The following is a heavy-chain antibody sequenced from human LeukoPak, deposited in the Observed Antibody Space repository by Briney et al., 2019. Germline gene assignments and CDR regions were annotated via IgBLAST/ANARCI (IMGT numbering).Heavy chain of an antibody. V-gene: IGHV4-4*07. CDR3: ARSVGYCSSTSCYAPLNFDY. Sequence: SETLSLTCTVSGGSISSYYWSWIRQPAGKGLEWIGRIYTSGSTNYNPSLKSRVTMTVDTSKNQFSLKLSSVTAADTAVYYCARSVGYCSSTSCYAPLNFDYWGQGTLVTVSS. J-gene: IGHJ4*02. CDR1: GGSISSYY. CDR2: IYTSGST. D-gene: IGHD2-2*01.